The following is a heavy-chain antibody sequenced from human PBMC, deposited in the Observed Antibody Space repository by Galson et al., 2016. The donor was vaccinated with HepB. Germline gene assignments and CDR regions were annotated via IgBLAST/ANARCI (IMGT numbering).Heavy chain of an antibody. Sequence: PALVKPTQTLTLTCTFSGFSLSTSGEGVGWTRQPPGKALERLALIYWNDDKRYSPSLRSRLTITKDTSKNQVVLTMTNMDPVDTATYYCAHRRSGYCNSISCLYFDYWGQGALVTVSS. CDR2: IYWNDDK. V-gene: IGHV2-5*01. CDR3: AHRRSGYCNSISCLYFDY. D-gene: IGHD2-2*01. J-gene: IGHJ4*02. CDR1: GFSLSTSGEG.